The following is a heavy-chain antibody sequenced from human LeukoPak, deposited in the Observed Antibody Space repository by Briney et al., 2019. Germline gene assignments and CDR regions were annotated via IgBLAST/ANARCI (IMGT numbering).Heavy chain of an antibody. CDR1: GFTLRSYS. D-gene: IGHD3-10*01. V-gene: IGHV3-21*01. Sequence: GGSLTLSCTASGFTLRSYSMNGARQAPGKGLEWVSSISSSSSYIYYADSVKGRFTISRDNAKNSLYLQMNSLRAEDTAVYYCARDAITMVRGVISPWGQGTLVTVSS. J-gene: IGHJ5*02. CDR3: ARDAITMVRGVISP. CDR2: ISSSSSYI.